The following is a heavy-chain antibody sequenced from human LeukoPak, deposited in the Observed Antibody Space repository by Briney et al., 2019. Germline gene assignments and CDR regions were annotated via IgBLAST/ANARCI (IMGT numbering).Heavy chain of an antibody. CDR3: ARGWKLPFFDY. CDR2: INHSGST. V-gene: IGHV4-34*01. Sequence: PSETLSLTCAVSGASISSYYWSWIRQPPGKGLEWIGEINHSGSTNYNPSLKSRVTISVDTSKNQFSLKLSSVTAADTAVYYCARGWKLPFFDYWGQGTLVTVSS. D-gene: IGHD2-15*01. CDR1: GASISSYY. J-gene: IGHJ4*02.